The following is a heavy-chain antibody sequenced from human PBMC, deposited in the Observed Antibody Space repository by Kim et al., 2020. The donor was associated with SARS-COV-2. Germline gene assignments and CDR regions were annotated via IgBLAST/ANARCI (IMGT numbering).Heavy chain of an antibody. CDR1: GFTFSSYS. V-gene: IGHV3-21*01. J-gene: IGHJ3*02. D-gene: IGHD1-7*01. Sequence: GGSLRLSCAASGFTFSSYSMNWVRQAPGKGLEWVSYISSSSSYIYYADSVKGRFTISRDNAKNSLYLQMNSLRAEDTAVYYCARAINWNYAFEIWGQGTMVTVSS. CDR3: ARAINWNYAFEI. CDR2: ISSSSSYI.